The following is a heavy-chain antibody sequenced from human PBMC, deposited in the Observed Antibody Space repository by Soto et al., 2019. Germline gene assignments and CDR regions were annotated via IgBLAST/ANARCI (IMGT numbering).Heavy chain of an antibody. D-gene: IGHD5-18*01. CDR2: ISGSGGST. Sequence: EVQLLESGGGLVQPGGSLRLSCAASGFTFSSYAMSWVRQAPGKGLEWVSAISGSGGSTDNADSVKGRFTISRDNSKKTLYLQMNSLRAEDTAVYYCLLIGYSSGLGYWGQGTLVTVSS. CDR3: LLIGYSSGLGY. V-gene: IGHV3-23*01. CDR1: GFTFSSYA. J-gene: IGHJ4*02.